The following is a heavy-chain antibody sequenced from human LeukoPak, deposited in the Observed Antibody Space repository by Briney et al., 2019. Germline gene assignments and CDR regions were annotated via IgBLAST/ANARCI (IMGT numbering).Heavy chain of an antibody. D-gene: IGHD6-19*01. Sequence: PSQALSLTCTVSGGSISSGGYYWSWIRQPPGKGLEWIGYIYHSGSTYYNPSLKSRVTISVDRSKNQFSLKLSSVTAADTAVYYCASDVEQYYFDYWGQGTLVTVSS. CDR3: ASDVEQYYFDY. V-gene: IGHV4-30-2*01. CDR2: IYHSGST. CDR1: GGSISSGGYY. J-gene: IGHJ4*02.